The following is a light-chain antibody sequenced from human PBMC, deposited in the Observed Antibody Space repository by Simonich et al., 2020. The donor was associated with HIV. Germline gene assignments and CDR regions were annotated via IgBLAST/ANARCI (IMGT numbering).Light chain of an antibody. Sequence: QSALTQPPSASGSPGQSVTISCTGTSSDVGGYNYVSWYQHHPGKAPKLMIYDVRKRPSGVPDRFSGSKSGNTASLTISGLQAEDEADYYCCSYAGSYTWVFGGGTKLTVL. CDR3: CSYAGSYTWV. V-gene: IGLV2-11*01. J-gene: IGLJ3*02. CDR1: SSDVGGYNY. CDR2: DVR.